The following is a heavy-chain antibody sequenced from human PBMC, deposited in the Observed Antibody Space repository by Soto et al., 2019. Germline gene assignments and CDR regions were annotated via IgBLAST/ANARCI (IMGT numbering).Heavy chain of an antibody. J-gene: IGHJ3*02. CDR1: GGSISGGSYY. CDR3: ARDPVTGGTFDI. V-gene: IGHV4-31*03. CDR2: ISYSGST. D-gene: IGHD3-16*01. Sequence: QVQLQESGPGLVKPSQTLSLTCTVSGGSISGGSYYWSWIRQHPGKGLEWIGYISYSGSTYYNPSLKSRVTISVDTSKNQFSLKLTSVTAADTAVFYCARDPVTGGTFDIWGQGTMVTVSS.